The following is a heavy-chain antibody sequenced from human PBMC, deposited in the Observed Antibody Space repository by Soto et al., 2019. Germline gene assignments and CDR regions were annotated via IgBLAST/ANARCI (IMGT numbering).Heavy chain of an antibody. J-gene: IGHJ4*02. CDR2: IITAFGTT. Sequence: QVQLVQSGPEVKKPGSSVKVSCKASGDTFNSYVITWVRQAPGQGLEWLGGIITAFGTTSYAQNFQYSLTIPADEAATTDHMELRSLTSDDTAMYSCTMSYGYTFGGSMDNWGQGPLVTVSS. V-gene: IGHV1-69*01. CDR1: GDTFNSYV. CDR3: TMSYGYTFGGSMDN. D-gene: IGHD5-18*01.